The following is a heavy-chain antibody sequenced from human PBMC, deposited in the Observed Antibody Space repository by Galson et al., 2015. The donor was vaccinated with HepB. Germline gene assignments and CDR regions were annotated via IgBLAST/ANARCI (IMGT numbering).Heavy chain of an antibody. Sequence: SLRLSCAASGFTFSSYAMHWVRQAPGKGLEWVAVISYDGSNKYYADSVKGRFTISRDNSKNTLYLQMNSLRAEDTAVYYCARDALNYDFWSGYSPGYYYYYMDVWGKGTTVTVSS. D-gene: IGHD3-3*01. CDR3: ARDALNYDFWSGYSPGYYYYYMDV. CDR2: ISYDGSNK. V-gene: IGHV3-30-3*01. CDR1: GFTFSSYA. J-gene: IGHJ6*03.